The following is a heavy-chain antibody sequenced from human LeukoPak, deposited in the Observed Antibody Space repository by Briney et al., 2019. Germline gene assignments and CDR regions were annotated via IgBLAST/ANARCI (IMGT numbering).Heavy chain of an antibody. CDR2: INHSGST. Sequence: PSETLSLTCAVYGGSFSYYSWSWIRQPPGKGLEWIGEINHSGSTNYNPSLKSRVTISVDTSKNQFSLKLSSVTAADTAVYYCARVNNRLYAFDIWGQGTVVTVSS. CDR3: ARVNNRLYAFDI. D-gene: IGHD1/OR15-1a*01. V-gene: IGHV4-34*01. CDR1: GGSFSYYS. J-gene: IGHJ3*02.